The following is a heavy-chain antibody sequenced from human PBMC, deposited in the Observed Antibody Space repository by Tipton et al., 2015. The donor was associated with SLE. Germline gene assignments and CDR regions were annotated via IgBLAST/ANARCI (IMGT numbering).Heavy chain of an antibody. J-gene: IGHJ4*02. D-gene: IGHD2-15*01. Sequence: TLSLTCTVSGGSISSSSYYWGWIRQPPGKGLEWIGSIYYSGSTYYNPSLKSRVTISVDTSKNQSSLKLSSVTAADTAVYYCARAGRGGASFSCSGGSCTLGFDYWGQGTLVTVSS. CDR2: IYYSGST. CDR1: GGSISSSSYY. V-gene: IGHV4-39*07. CDR3: ARAGRGGASFSCSGGSCTLGFDY.